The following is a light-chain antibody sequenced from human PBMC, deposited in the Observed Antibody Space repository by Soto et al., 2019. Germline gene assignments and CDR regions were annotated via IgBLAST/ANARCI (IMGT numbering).Light chain of an antibody. CDR1: SSDVGGYSY. CDR2: EVS. CDR3: SSFSSITREV. J-gene: IGLJ2*01. V-gene: IGLV2-14*01. Sequence: QSVLTQPASVSGSPGQSITISCTGTSSDVGGYSYVSWYQQHPGKTPKLMIYEVSNRPSGVSHRFSGSKSGNTASLTISGLQTEDEAEYYCSSFSSITREVFGGGTQLTVL.